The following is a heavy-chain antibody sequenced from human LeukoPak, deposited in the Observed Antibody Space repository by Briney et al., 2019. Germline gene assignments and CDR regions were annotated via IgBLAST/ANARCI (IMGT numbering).Heavy chain of an antibody. Sequence: PGGSLRLSCAVSGFTFNYYDMHWVRQAPGKRLEWVSAIRTTGDTHYPDSVKGRFAMSREDAKNSVHLQMNTLRAGDTAVYYCAIGVSYYSDNSGHPGWYFDLWGRGTLVTVSS. V-gene: IGHV3-13*01. CDR3: AIGVSYYSDNSGHPGWYFDL. CDR1: GFTFNYYD. CDR2: IRTTGDT. D-gene: IGHD3-22*01. J-gene: IGHJ2*01.